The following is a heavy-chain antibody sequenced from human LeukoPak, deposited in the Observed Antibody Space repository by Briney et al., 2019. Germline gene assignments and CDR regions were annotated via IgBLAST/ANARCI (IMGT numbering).Heavy chain of an antibody. J-gene: IGHJ4*02. CDR3: AKRVLYSSSSGGYFDY. CDR2: ISDSGKNT. V-gene: IGHV3-23*01. CDR1: GFTFSNFG. Sequence: PGGSLRLSCAASGFTFSNFGMTWVRQAPGKGLEWLSAISDSGKNTYYADSVKGRFTISRDNSKNTLYLQMNSLRAEDTAVYYCAKRVLYSSSSGGYFDYWGQGTLVTVSS. D-gene: IGHD3-22*01.